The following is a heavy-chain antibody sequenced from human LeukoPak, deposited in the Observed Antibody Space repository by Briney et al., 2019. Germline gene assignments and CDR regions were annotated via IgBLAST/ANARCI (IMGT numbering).Heavy chain of an antibody. CDR2: IRSKAYGGTT. V-gene: IGHV3-49*04. J-gene: IGHJ4*02. D-gene: IGHD5-24*01. Sequence: GRSLRLSCTASGFTFGDYAMSWVRQAPGKGLEWVGFIRSKAYGGTTEYAASVKGRFTISRDDSKSIAYLQMNSLKTEDTAVYYCTRGVEMATMVLGYWGQGTLVTVSS. CDR1: GFTFGDYA. CDR3: TRGVEMATMVLGY.